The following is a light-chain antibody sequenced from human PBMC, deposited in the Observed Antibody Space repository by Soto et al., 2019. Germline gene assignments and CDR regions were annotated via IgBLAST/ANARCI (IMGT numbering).Light chain of an antibody. CDR3: QQSDSTPQT. CDR1: QSISNY. V-gene: IGKV1-39*01. Sequence: DIQMTQSPSSLSASVGDRVTISCRASQSISNYLNWYQQKPGTAPKLLIYAASSLQSGVPSRFSGSGSETDFTLTISSLQIEDFATYFCQQSDSTPQTFGQGTKVEIK. J-gene: IGKJ1*01. CDR2: AAS.